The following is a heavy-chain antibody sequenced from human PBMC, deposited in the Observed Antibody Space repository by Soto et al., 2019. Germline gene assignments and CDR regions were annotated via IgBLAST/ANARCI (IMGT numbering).Heavy chain of an antibody. J-gene: IGHJ5*02. V-gene: IGHV4-30-2*01. Sequence: PSETLSLTCAVSGGSISSGGYSWSWIRQPPGKGLEWIGYIYHSGSTYYNPPLKSRVTISVDRSKNQFSLKLSSVTAADTAVYYCARDHCTNGVCYVGWFDPWGQGTRVTVSS. CDR3: ARDHCTNGVCYVGWFDP. CDR1: GGSISSGGYS. CDR2: IYHSGST. D-gene: IGHD2-8*01.